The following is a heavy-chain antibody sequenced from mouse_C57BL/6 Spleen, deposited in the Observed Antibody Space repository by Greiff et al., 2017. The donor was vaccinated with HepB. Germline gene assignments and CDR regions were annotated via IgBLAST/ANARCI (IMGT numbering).Heavy chain of an antibody. D-gene: IGHD2-2*01. CDR3: ASGYLPSKRGMDY. CDR2: INPSNGGT. Sequence: QVQLQQPGTELVKPGASVKLSCKASGYTFTSYWMHWVKQRPGQGLEWIGNINPSNGGTNYNEKFKGKATLTVDKSSSTAYMQLSSLTCEDSAVYNCASGYLPSKRGMDYWGQGTSVTVSS. V-gene: IGHV1-53*01. CDR1: GYTFTSYW. J-gene: IGHJ4*01.